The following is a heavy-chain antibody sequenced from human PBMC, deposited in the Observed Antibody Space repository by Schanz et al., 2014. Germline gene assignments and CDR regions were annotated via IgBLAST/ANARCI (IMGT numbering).Heavy chain of an antibody. J-gene: IGHJ6*02. D-gene: IGHD2-15*01. V-gene: IGHV3-7*03. CDR2: IKPDGSEK. Sequence: EVQLVESGGGLVQPGGSLRLSCAASGFTFSIHYMSWVRQAPGKGLEWVAKIKPDGSEKLYVDSVRGRFAVSRDNVKNSLYLQMNSLRAEDTAVYYCARACCRQENHYYYTGMDVWGQGPTVTVSS. CDR1: GFTFSIHY. CDR3: ARACCRQENHYYYTGMDV.